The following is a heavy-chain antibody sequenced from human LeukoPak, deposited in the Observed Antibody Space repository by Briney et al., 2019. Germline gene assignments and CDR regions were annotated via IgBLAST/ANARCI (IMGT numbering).Heavy chain of an antibody. CDR2: IYHSGST. CDR1: GGSFNDYY. V-gene: IGHV4-34*01. D-gene: IGHD2-8*01. CDR3: ARDAILDAFDI. Sequence: SETLSLTCAVYGGSFNDYYWIWIRQPPGKGLELIGEIYHSGSTYYNPSLKSRVTISVDTSKNQFSLKVSSVTAADTAVYYCARDAILDAFDIWGQGTMVTVSS. J-gene: IGHJ3*02.